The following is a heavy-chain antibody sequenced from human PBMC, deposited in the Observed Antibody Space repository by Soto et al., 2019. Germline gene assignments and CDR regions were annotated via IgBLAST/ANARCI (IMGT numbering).Heavy chain of an antibody. D-gene: IGHD5-18*01. Sequence: GESLKISCKGSGYSFTSYWIGWVRQMPGKGLEWMGIIYPGDSDTRYSPSFQGQVTISADKSISTAYLQWSSLKASDTAMYYGARLGADVDTAMVGGIGGEKYYYYGMDVWGQGTTVTVSS. J-gene: IGHJ6*02. CDR2: IYPGDSDT. CDR1: GYSFTSYW. CDR3: ARLGADVDTAMVGGIGGEKYYYYGMDV. V-gene: IGHV5-51*01.